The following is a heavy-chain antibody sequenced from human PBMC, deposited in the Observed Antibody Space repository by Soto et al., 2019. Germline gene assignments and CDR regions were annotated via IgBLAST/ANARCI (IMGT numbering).Heavy chain of an antibody. J-gene: IGHJ6*02. CDR3: ARDSYSSGWYPPTHYYYYGMDV. D-gene: IGHD6-19*01. CDR1: GYTFTSYG. Sequence: ASVKASCKASGYTFTSYGISWVRQAPGQGLEWMGWISAYNGNTNYAQKLQGRVTMTTDTSTSTAYMELRSLRSDDTAVYYCARDSYSSGWYPPTHYYYYGMDVWGQETTVTVSS. CDR2: ISAYNGNT. V-gene: IGHV1-18*01.